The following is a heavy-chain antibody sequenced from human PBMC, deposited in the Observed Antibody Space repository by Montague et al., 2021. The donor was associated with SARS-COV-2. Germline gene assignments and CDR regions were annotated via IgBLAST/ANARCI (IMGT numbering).Heavy chain of an antibody. D-gene: IGHD3-22*01. J-gene: IGHJ4*02. CDR3: ARHGKTRFAMLVVVIGYFDY. CDR2: IYYSGST. CDR1: GGSISSSSYY. Sequence: SETLSLTCTVSGGSISSSSYYWGWIRQPPGKGLEWIGSIYYSGSTYYNPSLKSRVTISVDTSKNQFSLKLCSVTAADTAVYYCARHGKTRFAMLVVVIGYFDYWGQGTLVTVSS. V-gene: IGHV4-39*01.